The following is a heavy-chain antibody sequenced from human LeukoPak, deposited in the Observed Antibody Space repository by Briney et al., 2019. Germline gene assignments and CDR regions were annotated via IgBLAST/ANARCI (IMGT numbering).Heavy chain of an antibody. CDR3: ARGAAGTLATDY. V-gene: IGHV1-69*13. Sequence: SVKVSCKASGGTFSSYAISWVRQAPGQGLEWMGGIIPIFGTANYAQKFQGRVTITADESTSTAYMELSSLRSEDTAVYYCARGAAGTLATDYWGQGTLVTVSS. J-gene: IGHJ4*02. D-gene: IGHD6-13*01. CDR1: GGTFSSYA. CDR2: IIPIFGTA.